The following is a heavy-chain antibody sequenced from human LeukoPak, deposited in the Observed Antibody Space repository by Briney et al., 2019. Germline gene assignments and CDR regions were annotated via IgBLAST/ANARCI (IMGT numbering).Heavy chain of an antibody. CDR3: VRGDEGIDVTGGPSEF. CDR2: INPNTIVT. D-gene: IGHD2-21*02. V-gene: IGHV1-2*02. Sequence: ASVKVSCKTSGYTFTDYYIHWVRQARGQGLEWMGWINPNTIVTNYVQKFRGRVTMTRDTAINTVYMYLTSLSSDDTAVYYCVRGDEGIDVTGGPSEFWGQGTLVTVSS. J-gene: IGHJ4*02. CDR1: GYTFTDYY.